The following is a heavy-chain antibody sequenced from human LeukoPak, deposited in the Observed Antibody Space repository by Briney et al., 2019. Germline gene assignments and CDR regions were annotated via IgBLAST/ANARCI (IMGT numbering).Heavy chain of an antibody. D-gene: IGHD4-23*01. CDR2: IYYSGST. CDR1: GGSISSYY. V-gene: IGHV4-59*01. CDR3: ARGDYGGPNYFDY. J-gene: IGHJ4*02. Sequence: SETLSLTCTVSGGSISSYYWSWIRQPPGKGLEWIGYIYYSGSTNYNPSLKSRVTIPVDTSKNQFSLKLSSVTAADTAVYYCARGDYGGPNYFDYWGQGTLVTVSS.